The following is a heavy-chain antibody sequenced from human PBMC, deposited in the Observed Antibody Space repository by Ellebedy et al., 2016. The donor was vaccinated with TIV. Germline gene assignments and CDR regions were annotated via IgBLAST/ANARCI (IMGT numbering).Heavy chain of an antibody. J-gene: IGHJ4*02. CDR3: ARVMAREVVFDY. V-gene: IGHV4-4*02. CDR1: GGSNGTANW. CDR2: IFHRGST. D-gene: IGHD3-10*01. Sequence: SETLSLTCAVSGGSNGTANWWSWVRPPPGTGLEWIGEIFHRGSTNYNPSLKSRVTILVDKSKKEFSLKLTSVTAADTAVYYCARVMAREVVFDYWGLGTLVTVSS.